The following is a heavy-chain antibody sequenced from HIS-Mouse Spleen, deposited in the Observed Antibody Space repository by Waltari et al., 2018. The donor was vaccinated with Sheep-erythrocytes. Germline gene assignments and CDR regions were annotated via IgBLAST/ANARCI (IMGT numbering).Heavy chain of an antibody. J-gene: IGHJ5*02. D-gene: IGHD1-26*01. V-gene: IGHV3-30*18. CDR1: GFTFSSYG. CDR2: ISNDGSNK. Sequence: QVQLVESGGGVVQPGRSLRLSCAASGFTFSSYGMHWVRQAPGKGRGWVAVISNDGSNKYYADSVKGRFTISRDNSKNTLYLQMNSLRAEDTAVYYYAKVGATGWFDPWGQGTLVTVSS. CDR3: AKVGATGWFDP.